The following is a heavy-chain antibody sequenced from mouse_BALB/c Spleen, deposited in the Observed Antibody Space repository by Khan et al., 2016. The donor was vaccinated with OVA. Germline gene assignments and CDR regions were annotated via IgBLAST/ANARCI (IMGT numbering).Heavy chain of an antibody. Sequence: QVRLQQSGAELAKPGASVKMSCKASGYTFTSYWMHWVKQRPGQGLEWIGYINPSTGYTEYNQRFKDKATLTADKSSSTAYMQLISLTSEESAVYYCANHGSSSAWLTYWGQGTLVTVSA. CDR2: INPSTGYT. D-gene: IGHD1-1*01. CDR1: GYTFTSYW. CDR3: ANHGSSSAWLTY. J-gene: IGHJ3*01. V-gene: IGHV1-7*01.